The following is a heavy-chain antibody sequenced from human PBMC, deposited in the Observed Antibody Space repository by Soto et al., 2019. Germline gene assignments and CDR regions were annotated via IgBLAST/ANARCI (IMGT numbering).Heavy chain of an antibody. CDR3: AKALYSYDSSGYPLTGFDY. D-gene: IGHD3-22*01. CDR1: GFTFDDYA. Sequence: DVQLVESGGGLVQPGRSLRLSCAASGFTFDDYAMHWVRQAPGKGLEWVSGISWNSGSIGYADSVKGRFTISRDNAKNSLYLQINSLRAEDTALYYGAKALYSYDSSGYPLTGFDYWGQGTLVTVSS. J-gene: IGHJ4*02. CDR2: ISWNSGSI. V-gene: IGHV3-9*01.